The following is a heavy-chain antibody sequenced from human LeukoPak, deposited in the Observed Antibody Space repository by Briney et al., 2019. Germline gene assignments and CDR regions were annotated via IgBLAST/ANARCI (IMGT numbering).Heavy chain of an antibody. CDR3: AKVRSSWSWIDY. J-gene: IGHJ4*02. CDR2: IIPMSGIL. D-gene: IGHD6-13*01. Sequence: SVKVSCKASGGTFRTYAISWVRQAPGQGLDWMGRIIPMSGILNYAQKFQGRVTLTADKSTSTAYMELSSLRAEDTAVYYCAKVRSSWSWIDYWGQGTLVTVSS. CDR1: GGTFRTYA. V-gene: IGHV1-69*04.